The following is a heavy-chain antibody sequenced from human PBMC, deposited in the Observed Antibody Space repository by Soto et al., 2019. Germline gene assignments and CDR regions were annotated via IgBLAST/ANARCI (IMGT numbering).Heavy chain of an antibody. CDR1: GYTFTSYY. CDR2: INPSGGST. V-gene: IGHV1-46*01. D-gene: IGHD4-17*01. Sequence: ASVKVSCKASGYTFTSYYMHWVRQAPGQGLEWMGIINPSGGSTSYAQKFQGRVTMTRDTSTSTVYMELSSLRSEDTAVYYCARFRVYGDYCYGMDVWGQGTTVTVSS. CDR3: ARFRVYGDYCYGMDV. J-gene: IGHJ6*02.